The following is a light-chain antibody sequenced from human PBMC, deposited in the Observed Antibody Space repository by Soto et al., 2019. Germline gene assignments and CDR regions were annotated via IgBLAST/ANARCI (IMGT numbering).Light chain of an antibody. CDR1: QAISNY. J-gene: IGKJ4*01. CDR3: QQYDNVPLT. CDR2: EGS. V-gene: IGKV1-33*01. Sequence: DIPMTQSPSSLSASVGDRVTITCRASQAISNYLNWYQQKPGKAPALLIYEGSQLETGVPSRFSGSGSGTDFTFAINILQPEDIGTYYCQQYDNVPLTFGGGTKVEIK.